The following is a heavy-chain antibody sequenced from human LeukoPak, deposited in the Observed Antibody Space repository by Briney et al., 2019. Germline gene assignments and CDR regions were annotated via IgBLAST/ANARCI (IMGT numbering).Heavy chain of an antibody. CDR3: ARDISGNYFDY. J-gene: IGHJ4*02. V-gene: IGHV3-11*05. CDR2: ISSSSSYT. CDR1: GFTFSDYY. Sequence: GGSLRLSCAASGFTFSDYYMSWIRQAPGKGLEWVSYISSSSSYTNYADSVKGRFTISRDNAKNSLYLQMNSLGAEDTAVYYCARDISGNYFDYWGQGTLVTVSS. D-gene: IGHD3-10*01.